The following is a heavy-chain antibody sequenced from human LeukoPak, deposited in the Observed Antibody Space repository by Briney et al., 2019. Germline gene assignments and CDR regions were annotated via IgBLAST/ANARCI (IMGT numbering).Heavy chain of an antibody. Sequence: SETLSLTCTVSGGFISSYSWSWIRQDAGKGLEWIGRIYTSGSTNYNPSLKSRVTMSVDTSKNQFSLNLSSVTAADTAVYYCARGVASTGIGWFDPWGQGTLVTVSS. J-gene: IGHJ5*02. D-gene: IGHD6-13*01. CDR2: IYTSGST. CDR3: ARGVASTGIGWFDP. CDR1: GGFISSYS. V-gene: IGHV4-4*07.